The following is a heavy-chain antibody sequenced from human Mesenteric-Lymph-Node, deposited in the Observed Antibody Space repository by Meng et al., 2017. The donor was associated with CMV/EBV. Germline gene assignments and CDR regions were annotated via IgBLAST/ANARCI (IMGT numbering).Heavy chain of an antibody. V-gene: IGHV3-74*01. Sequence: GESLKISCAASGFTFSNYAMNWVRQAPGKGLEWVSRVNFDGGTADYADSVRGRFSISRDNARSTVFLHMHDLRAEDTAMYFCARVISGVAGSGYSDYWGQGTLVTVSS. CDR3: ARVISGVAGSGYSDY. D-gene: IGHD3-22*01. CDR1: GFTFSNYA. CDR2: VNFDGGTA. J-gene: IGHJ4*02.